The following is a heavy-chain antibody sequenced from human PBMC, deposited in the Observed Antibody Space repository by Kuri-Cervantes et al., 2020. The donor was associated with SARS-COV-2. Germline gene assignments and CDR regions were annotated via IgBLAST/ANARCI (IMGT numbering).Heavy chain of an antibody. CDR1: GFSFRSYW. CDR2: IKQHGSEK. CDR3: ARDQGHRIAAAGTIPSDY. J-gene: IGHJ4*02. D-gene: IGHD6-13*01. Sequence: GGFPRLSRQAPGFSFRSYWMTWVRPAPGKGLEWVANIKQHGSEKYYVDSVKGRFTISRDNAKNTLYLQMNSLRAEDTAVYYCARDQGHRIAAAGTIPSDYWGEGTLVTVSS. V-gene: IGHV3-7*01.